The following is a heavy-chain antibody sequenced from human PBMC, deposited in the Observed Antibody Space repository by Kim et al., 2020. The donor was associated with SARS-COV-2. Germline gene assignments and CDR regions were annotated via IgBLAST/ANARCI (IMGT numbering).Heavy chain of an antibody. Sequence: GGSLRLSCAASGFTFDDYAMHWVRQAPGKGLEWVSGISWNSGSIGYADSVKGRFTISRDNAKNSLYLQMNSLRAEDTALYYCAKDKEYSGYAIYGGSAFDIWGQGTMVTVSS. V-gene: IGHV3-9*01. CDR3: AKDKEYSGYAIYGGSAFDI. D-gene: IGHD5-12*01. CDR2: ISWNSGSI. CDR1: GFTFDDYA. J-gene: IGHJ3*02.